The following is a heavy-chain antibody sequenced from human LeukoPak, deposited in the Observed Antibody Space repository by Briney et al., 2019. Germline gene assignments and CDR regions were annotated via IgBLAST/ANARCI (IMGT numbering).Heavy chain of an antibody. Sequence: ASVKVSCKASGYTFTGYYVHWVRQAPGQGLEWMGWINPNSGGTNYAQKFQGRVTMTRDTSISTAYMELSRLRSDDTAVYYCARVYDYVWGSYRSTYFDYWGQGTLVTVSS. CDR3: ARVYDYVWGSYRSTYFDY. D-gene: IGHD3-16*02. CDR2: INPNSGGT. V-gene: IGHV1-2*02. J-gene: IGHJ4*02. CDR1: GYTFTGYY.